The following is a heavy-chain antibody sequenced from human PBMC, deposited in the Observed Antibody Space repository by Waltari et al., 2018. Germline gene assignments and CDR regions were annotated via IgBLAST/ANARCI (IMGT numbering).Heavy chain of an antibody. D-gene: IGHD1-26*01. J-gene: IGHJ3*01. V-gene: IGHV3-9*01. CDR2: IGWNSGNI. CDR1: GFTFDEFA. Sequence: QLVESGGDWVQPGGSLRLSCVASGFTFDEFAIHWGRQVPGKGLEWVSGIGWNSGNIAYGDFVKGRFIISRDNAKNSLYLQMNSLRREDTALYYCARDFAGSPTGAFDVWGQGTMVTVSS. CDR3: ARDFAGSPTGAFDV.